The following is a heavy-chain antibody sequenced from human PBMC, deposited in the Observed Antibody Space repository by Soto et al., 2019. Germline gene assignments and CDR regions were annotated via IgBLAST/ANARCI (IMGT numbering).Heavy chain of an antibody. J-gene: IGHJ4*02. D-gene: IGHD6-19*01. V-gene: IGHV1-2*04. CDR1: GYTFTDYY. Sequence: QVQLVQSGAEVKKPGASVKVSCKASGYTFTDYYVHWVRQAPVKGLEWMGWINTNSGVTTFAQKFQGWVTLTRDTSVNTAYMELNRLKSDDTAFFFCARGVSGWSPFDFLGQGTLVTVSS. CDR3: ARGVSGWSPFDF. CDR2: INTNSGVT.